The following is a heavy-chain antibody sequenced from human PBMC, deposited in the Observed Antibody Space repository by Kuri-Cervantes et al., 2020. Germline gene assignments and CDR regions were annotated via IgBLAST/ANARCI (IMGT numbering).Heavy chain of an antibody. CDR2: IWYDGSNK. CDR3: ARDADHYYYYYYMDV. J-gene: IGHJ6*03. V-gene: IGHV3-33*01. Sequence: LSLTCAASGFTFSSYGMHWVRQAPGKGLEWVAVIWYDGSNKYYADSVKGRFTISRDNSKNTLYLQMNSLRAEDAAVYYCARDADHYYYYYYMDVWGKGTTVTVSS. CDR1: GFTFSSYG.